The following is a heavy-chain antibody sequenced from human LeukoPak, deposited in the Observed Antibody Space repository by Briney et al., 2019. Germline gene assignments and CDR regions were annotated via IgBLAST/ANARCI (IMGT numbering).Heavy chain of an antibody. J-gene: IGHJ4*02. CDR1: GYTFTSYA. CDR3: ARTYYYGSGTPGGGYFDY. V-gene: IGHV1-3*01. CDR2: INAGNGNT. D-gene: IGHD3-10*01. Sequence: ASVKVSCKASGYTFTSYAMHWVRQAPGQRLEWMGWINAGNGNTKYSQKFQGRVTITRDTSASTAYMELSSLRSEDTAVYYCARTYYYGSGTPGGGYFDYWGQGTLVTVSS.